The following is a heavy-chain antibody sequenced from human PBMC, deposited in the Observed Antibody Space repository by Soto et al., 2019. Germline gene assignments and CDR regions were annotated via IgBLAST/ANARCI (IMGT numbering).Heavy chain of an antibody. CDR3: ARDRAYGVYDEEEYYHGMDV. Sequence: QVHLQESGPGLVKPSGTLSLTCVVSGGSISDRNWWSWVRQSPGRGLEWLGEINHSGSTGYNPALKSRVSISVDKWKNQFSLTLRSVTAADTAVYYCARDRAYGVYDEEEYYHGMDVWGQGTTVTVS. V-gene: IGHV4-4*02. CDR2: INHSGST. J-gene: IGHJ6*02. D-gene: IGHD5-12*01. CDR1: GGSISDRNW.